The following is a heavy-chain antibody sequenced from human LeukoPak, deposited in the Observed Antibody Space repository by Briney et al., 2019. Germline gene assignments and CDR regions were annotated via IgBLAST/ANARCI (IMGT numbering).Heavy chain of an antibody. J-gene: IGHJ4*02. CDR2: IDAGATST. D-gene: IGHD2-21*02. CDR3: VRGRLLRSTKYFDY. Sequence: GGSLRLSCAASGFPVNKYEMNWVRKAPGKGLEWVSYIDAGATSTNYADSVWGRFTLSRDNAQNSVHLQMNSLRDEDTAVYYCVRGRLLRSTKYFDYWGQGALVTVSS. V-gene: IGHV3-48*03. CDR1: GFPVNKYE.